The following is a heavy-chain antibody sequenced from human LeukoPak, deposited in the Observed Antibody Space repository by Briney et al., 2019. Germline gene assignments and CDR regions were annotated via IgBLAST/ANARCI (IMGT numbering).Heavy chain of an antibody. CDR2: ISSSGRTT. J-gene: IGHJ4*02. CDR3: ATSGTYRFDY. D-gene: IGHD1-26*01. CDR1: GLTFSTYA. V-gene: IGHV3-48*02. Sequence: QPGGSLRLSCAASGLTFSTYAMAWVRQAPGKGLEWISYISSSGRTTNYADSVKGRFTISRDNAKNSLYLQMNSLKDGDTAVYYCATSGTYRFDYWGQGTLVTVSS.